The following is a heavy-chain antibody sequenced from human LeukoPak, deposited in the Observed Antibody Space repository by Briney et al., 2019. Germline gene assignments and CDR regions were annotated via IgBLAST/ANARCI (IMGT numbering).Heavy chain of an antibody. CDR1: GFTFSDYY. D-gene: IGHD5-18*01. Sequence: GGSLRLSCAASGFTFSDYYMSWIRQAPGKGLEWVSYISSSGSTIYYADSLKGRFTISRDNAKNSLSLLMNSLRAEDTAVYYCARDLSSRGYTYGTPAFTFDIWGQGTMVTVSS. CDR2: ISSSGSTI. V-gene: IGHV3-11*04. CDR3: ARDLSSRGYTYGTPAFTFDI. J-gene: IGHJ3*02.